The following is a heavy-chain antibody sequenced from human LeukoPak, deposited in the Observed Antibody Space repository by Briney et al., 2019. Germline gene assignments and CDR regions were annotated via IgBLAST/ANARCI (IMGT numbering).Heavy chain of an antibody. V-gene: IGHV3-30*04. CDR2: ISFDERNR. CDR1: GFTFTSYA. Sequence: GGSLRLSCAASGFTFTSYAMHWVRQAPGKGLEWVAVISFDERNRYYTDSVKGRFTISRDNSKNTLYLQMNSLRAEDTAVYYCARDLERRYSGYVFDYWGQGTLVTVSS. CDR3: ARDLERRYSGYVFDY. J-gene: IGHJ4*02. D-gene: IGHD5-12*01.